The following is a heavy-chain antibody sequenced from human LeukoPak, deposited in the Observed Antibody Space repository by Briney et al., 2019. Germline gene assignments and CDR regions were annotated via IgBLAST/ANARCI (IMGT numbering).Heavy chain of an antibody. CDR1: GFTFSSYA. J-gene: IGHJ4*02. V-gene: IGHV3-23*01. D-gene: IGHD5-18*01. CDR3: ARDIRGYSYGGFDY. CDR2: ISGSGGST. Sequence: GGSLRLSCAASGFTFSSYAMSWVRQAPGKGLEWVSAISGSGGSTYYADSVKGRFTISRDNAKNSLYLQMNSLRAEDTAVYYCARDIRGYSYGGFDYWGQGTLVTVSS.